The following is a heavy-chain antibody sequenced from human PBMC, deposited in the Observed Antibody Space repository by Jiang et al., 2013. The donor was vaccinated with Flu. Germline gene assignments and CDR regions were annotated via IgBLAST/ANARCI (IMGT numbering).Heavy chain of an antibody. J-gene: IGHJ4*02. CDR2: IYYSGFT. CDR1: GGSISSSGTY. CDR3: ARNFQGIYFDY. Sequence: PGLVKPSQTLSLTCTVSGGSISSSGTYWTWIRQLPGKGLEWIGYIYYSGFTNYNPSLKSRLTMSVDTSKNQFSLNLSSVTAADTAVYYCARNFQGIYFDYWGQGTLVTVSS. D-gene: IGHD3-3*01. V-gene: IGHV4-31*03.